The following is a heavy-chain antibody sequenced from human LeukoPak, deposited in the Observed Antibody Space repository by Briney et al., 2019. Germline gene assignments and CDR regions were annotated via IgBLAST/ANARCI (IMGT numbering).Heavy chain of an antibody. Sequence: PSEPLSLTCAVYGGSFSDYYWGWIRQPPGEGLEWIEEINHSGNTNYNPSLESRVTISVDTAKNQFPLKLRSVTAADTAVYYCARALLTPLPDWGQGTLVTVSS. J-gene: IGHJ4*02. CDR3: ARALLTPLPD. V-gene: IGHV4-34*01. CDR2: INHSGNT. D-gene: IGHD1-14*01. CDR1: GGSFSDYY.